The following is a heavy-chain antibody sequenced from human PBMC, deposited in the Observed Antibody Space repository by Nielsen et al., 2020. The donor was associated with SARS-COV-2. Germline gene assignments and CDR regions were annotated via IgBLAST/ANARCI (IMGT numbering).Heavy chain of an antibody. J-gene: IGHJ4*02. CDR2: IYYSGST. CDR1: GGSISSSSYY. D-gene: IGHD6-19*01. V-gene: IGHV4-39*01. Sequence: SETLSLTCTVSGGSISSSSYYWGWIRQPPGKGLEWIGSIYYSGSTYYNPSLKSRVTISVDTSKNQFSLKLSSVTAADTAVYYCASTYSSDWRPKFRFDYWGQGTLVTVSS. CDR3: ASTYSSDWRPKFRFDY.